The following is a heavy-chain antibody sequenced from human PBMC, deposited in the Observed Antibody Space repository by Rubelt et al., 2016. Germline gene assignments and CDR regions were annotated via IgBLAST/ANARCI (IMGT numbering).Heavy chain of an antibody. CDR2: IYNSGTA. V-gene: IGHV4-59*01. CDR1: GGSISRNY. Sequence: QVQLQESGPGLVKPSETLSLTCTVSGGSISRNYWSWIRQPPGKGLEWIGYIYNSGTASYNPSLKRRVTISEDTSKNQFTLKLSSVTAADTALYYCARGGIVVVTALGYFDYWGQGTLVTVSS. CDR3: ARGGIVVVTALGYFDY. D-gene: IGHD2-21*02. J-gene: IGHJ4*02.